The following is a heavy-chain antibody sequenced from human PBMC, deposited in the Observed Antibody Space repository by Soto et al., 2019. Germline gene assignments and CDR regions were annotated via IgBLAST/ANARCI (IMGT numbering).Heavy chain of an antibody. D-gene: IGHD1-1*01. CDR1: GYTLTSHH. V-gene: IGHV1-46*01. Sequence: QVHLVQSGAEVKKPGASMKVSCTASGYTLTSHHVHWVRQAPGRRLEWMGSINPANGVAQYTARFQGRVIMTRDTSTSTVYMELRGLTSEDTAIFYCARGGGVGLDGSAAFDIWGQGTRVTVSS. CDR2: INPANGVA. CDR3: ARGGGVGLDGSAAFDI. J-gene: IGHJ3*02.